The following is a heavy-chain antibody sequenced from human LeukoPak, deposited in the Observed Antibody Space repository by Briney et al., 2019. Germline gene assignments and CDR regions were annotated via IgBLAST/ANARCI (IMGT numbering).Heavy chain of an antibody. V-gene: IGHV3-21*04. J-gene: IGHJ5*02. D-gene: IGHD5-24*01. CDR1: GFTFSSYS. CDR3: AKDMGQRSPDAWFDP. Sequence: KAGGSLRLSCAASGFTFSSYSMNWVRQAPVKGLEWVSSISSSSSYIYYADSVKGRFTISRDNAKNSLYLQMNSLRAEDTAVYYCAKDMGQRSPDAWFDPWGQGTLVTVSS. CDR2: ISSSSSYI.